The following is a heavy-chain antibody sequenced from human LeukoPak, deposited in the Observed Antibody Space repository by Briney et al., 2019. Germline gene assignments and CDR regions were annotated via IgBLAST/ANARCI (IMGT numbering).Heavy chain of an antibody. CDR1: GFTFSSYW. J-gene: IGHJ4*02. CDR3: ARDGYNSHFDY. CDR2: IKTDGSST. D-gene: IGHD5-24*01. V-gene: IGHV3-74*01. Sequence: GGSLRLSCAASGFTFSSYWMHWVRQVPGKGLMWVSRIKTDGSSTSYADSVKGRFTISRDNAKNSLYLQMNSLRAEDTAVYYCARDGYNSHFDYWGQGTLVTVSS.